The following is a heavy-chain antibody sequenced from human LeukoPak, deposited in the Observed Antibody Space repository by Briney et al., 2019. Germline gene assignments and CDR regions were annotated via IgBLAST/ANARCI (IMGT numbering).Heavy chain of an antibody. J-gene: IGHJ6*02. CDR1: GYAFTGYY. V-gene: IGHV1-46*01. CDR2: LNPSGGSS. CDR3: ASVYKHGMDV. D-gene: IGHD1-14*01. Sequence: AAVKVSCRASGYAFTGYYMHWVRQAPGQGLEWMAILNPSGGSSNYAQKFQGRATLTRATSTGTVYMELSSLRSEDTAVYYCASVYKHGMDVWGQGTTVIVSS.